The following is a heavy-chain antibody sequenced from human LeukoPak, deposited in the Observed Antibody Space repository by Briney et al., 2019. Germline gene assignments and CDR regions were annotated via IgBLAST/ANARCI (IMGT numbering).Heavy chain of an antibody. V-gene: IGHV3-23*01. Sequence: GGSLRLSCAASGFTFSSSAMGWVRQAPGRGLEWVSAISNNGGYTYYADSVQGRFTISRDNSKSTLCLQMNSLRAEDTAVYYCAKDLSGSGAYYNSAFDMWGQGTMVTVSS. D-gene: IGHD3-10*01. CDR1: GFTFSSSA. J-gene: IGHJ3*02. CDR3: AKDLSGSGAYYNSAFDM. CDR2: ISNNGGYT.